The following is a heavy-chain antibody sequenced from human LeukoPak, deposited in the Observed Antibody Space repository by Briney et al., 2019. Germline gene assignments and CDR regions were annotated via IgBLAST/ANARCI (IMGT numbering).Heavy chain of an antibody. J-gene: IGHJ4*02. D-gene: IGHD3-3*01. V-gene: IGHV3-48*01. Sequence: GGSLRLSCAASGFTFSSYSMNWVRQAPGKGLEWVSYISSSSSTIYYADSVKGRFTISRDNAKNSLYLQMNSLRAEDTAVYYCARETGRESYYDFWSGYSSSGYFDYWGQGTLVTVSS. CDR2: ISSSSSTI. CDR1: GFTFSSYS. CDR3: ARETGRESYYDFWSGYSSSGYFDY.